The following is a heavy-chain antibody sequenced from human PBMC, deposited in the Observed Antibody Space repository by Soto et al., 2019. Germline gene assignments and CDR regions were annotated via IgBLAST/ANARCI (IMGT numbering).Heavy chain of an antibody. CDR3: ARWDHDYGDYYDAFDI. CDR1: GFTFSSDG. V-gene: IGHV3-33*01. D-gene: IGHD4-17*01. Sequence: PGGSLRLSCAASGFTFSSDGMHWVRQAPGKGLEWVAVIWYDGSNKYYADSVKGRFTISRDNSKNTLYLQMNSLRAEDTAVYYCARWDHDYGDYYDAFDIWGQGTMVTVSS. J-gene: IGHJ3*02. CDR2: IWYDGSNK.